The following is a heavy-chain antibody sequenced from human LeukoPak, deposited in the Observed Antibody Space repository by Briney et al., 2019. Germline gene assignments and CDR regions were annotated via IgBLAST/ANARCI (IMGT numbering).Heavy chain of an antibody. V-gene: IGHV4-59*08. Sequence: SETLSLTCTVSGGSISSYYWSWIRQPPGKGLEWIGYIHYSGSTNYNPSLKSRVTISVDTSKNQFSLKLSSVTAADTAVYYCARQGRWLRFGLDYWGQGTLVTVSS. CDR2: IHYSGST. J-gene: IGHJ4*02. CDR3: ARQGRWLRFGLDY. D-gene: IGHD5-12*01. CDR1: GGSISSYY.